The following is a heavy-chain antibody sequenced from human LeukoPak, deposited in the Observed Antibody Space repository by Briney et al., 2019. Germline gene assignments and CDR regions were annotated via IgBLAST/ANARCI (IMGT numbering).Heavy chain of an antibody. J-gene: IGHJ4*02. V-gene: IGHV3-30*02. D-gene: IGHD6-13*01. CDR2: IRYDGSNK. CDR1: GFTFSSYD. Sequence: GGSLRLSCAASGFTFSSYDMHWVRQAPGKGLEWVTFIRYDGSNKYYADSVKGRFTIPRDNSKNTLYLQMNSLRAEDTAVYYCATRTSNSWYSLDCWGQGTLVTVSS. CDR3: ATRTSNSWYSLDC.